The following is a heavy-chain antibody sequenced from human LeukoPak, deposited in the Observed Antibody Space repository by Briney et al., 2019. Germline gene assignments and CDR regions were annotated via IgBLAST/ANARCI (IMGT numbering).Heavy chain of an antibody. CDR3: ARAVASRSYYYYYYMDV. J-gene: IGHJ6*03. CDR1: GYTFTSYD. Sequence: ASVKVSCKASGYTFTSYDINWVRQATGQGLEWMGWMNPNSGNTGYAQKFQGRVTMTRNTSISTAYMELSSLRSEDTAVYYCARAVASRSYYYYYYMDVWGKGTTVTVSS. V-gene: IGHV1-8*01. CDR2: MNPNSGNT. D-gene: IGHD2-15*01.